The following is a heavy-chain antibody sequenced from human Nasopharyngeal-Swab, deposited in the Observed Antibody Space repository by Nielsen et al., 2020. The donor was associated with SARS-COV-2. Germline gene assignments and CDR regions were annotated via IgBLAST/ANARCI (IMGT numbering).Heavy chain of an antibody. CDR2: ISAYNGNT. CDR3: ARVGATLFYYYGMDV. Sequence: ALVKVSCKASGYTFTSYGISWVRQAPGQGLEWMGWISAYNGNTNYAQKLQGRVTMTTDTSTSTAYMELRSLRSDDTAVYYCARVGATLFYYYGMDVWGQGTTVTVSS. J-gene: IGHJ6*02. CDR1: GYTFTSYG. V-gene: IGHV1-18*01. D-gene: IGHD1-26*01.